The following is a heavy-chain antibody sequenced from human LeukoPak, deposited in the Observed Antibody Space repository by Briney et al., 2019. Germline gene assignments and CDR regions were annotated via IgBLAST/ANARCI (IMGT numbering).Heavy chain of an antibody. D-gene: IGHD6-13*01. CDR3: AGVGRQLVRGVDYFYYGMDV. CDR1: GFAFSSYA. Sequence: GGSLRLSCAASGFAFSSYAMHWVRQAPGKGLEWVAVISYGGSTKYYADSVKGRFSISIDNSSNTVYVQMNSRRAEYTVVYYCAGVGRQLVRGVDYFYYGMDVWGQGTTVSVSS. J-gene: IGHJ6*02. CDR2: ISYGGSTK. V-gene: IGHV3-30-3*01.